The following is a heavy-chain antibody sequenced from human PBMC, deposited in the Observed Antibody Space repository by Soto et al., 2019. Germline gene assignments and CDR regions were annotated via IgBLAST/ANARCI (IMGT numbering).Heavy chain of an antibody. J-gene: IGHJ6*02. CDR2: IIPIFGTA. V-gene: IGHV1-69*13. CDR3: AQGNEYSGYDYYYYYGMDV. CDR1: GGTFSSYA. Sequence: SVKVSCKASGGTFSSYAISWVRQAPGQGLEWMGGIIPIFGTANYAQKFQGRVTITADESTSTAYMELSSLRSEDTAVYYCAQGNEYSGYDYYYYYGMDVWGQGTTVTVSS. D-gene: IGHD5-12*01.